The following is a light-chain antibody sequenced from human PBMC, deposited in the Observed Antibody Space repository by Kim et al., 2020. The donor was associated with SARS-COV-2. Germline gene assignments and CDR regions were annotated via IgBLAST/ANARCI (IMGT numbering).Light chain of an antibody. CDR3: QQYGSSPLYT. CDR2: GAS. J-gene: IGKJ2*01. CDR1: QSVSSSY. Sequence: SPGERATLSCRARQSVSSSYLAWYEQTPGQAPRLLIYGASSRATGIPDRFSGSGSETDFTLTISRLEPEDFAVYYCQQYGSSPLYTFGQGTKLEI. V-gene: IGKV3-20*01.